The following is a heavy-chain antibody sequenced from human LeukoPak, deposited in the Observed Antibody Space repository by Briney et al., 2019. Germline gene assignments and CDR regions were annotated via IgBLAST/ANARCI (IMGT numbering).Heavy chain of an antibody. V-gene: IGHV5-51*01. CDR2: IYPGDSDT. CDR1: GYSFTSCW. Sequence: GESLQVSCQGSGYSFTSCWIGWVRQMPGKGLEWMGIIYPGDSDTRYSPSFQGQVTISADKSISTAYLQWSSLKASDTAMYYCASSNDYGVHFDYWGQGTLVTVSS. D-gene: IGHD4-17*01. J-gene: IGHJ4*02. CDR3: ASSNDYGVHFDY.